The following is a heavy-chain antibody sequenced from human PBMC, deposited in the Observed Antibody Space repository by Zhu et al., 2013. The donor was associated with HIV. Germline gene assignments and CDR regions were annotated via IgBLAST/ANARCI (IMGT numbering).Heavy chain of an antibody. CDR3: AKDSYSYNYYFDY. CDR2: ISYDGSNK. CDR1: GFTFSSYG. Sequence: VQLVESGGGVVQPGRSLRLSCAASGFTFSSYGMHWVRQAPGKGLEWVAVISYDGSNKYYADSVKGRFTISRDNSKNTLYLQMNSLRAEDTAVYYCAKDSYSYNYYFDYWGQGTLVTVSS. D-gene: IGHD5-18*01. J-gene: IGHJ4*02. V-gene: IGHV3-30*18.